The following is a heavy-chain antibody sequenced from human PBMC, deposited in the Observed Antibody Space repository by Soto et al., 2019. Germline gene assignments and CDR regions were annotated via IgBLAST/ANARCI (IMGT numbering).Heavy chain of an antibody. V-gene: IGHV1-24*01. D-gene: IGHD1-1*01. CDR2: LDPEDGET. CDR3: AAGGTRWLHSPFDY. CDR1: GHTLTELS. J-gene: IGHJ4*02. Sequence: QVQLLQSGAEVKKPGASVKVSCKVSGHTLTELSMHWVRQAPGRGLEWMGGLDPEDGETISAQKFQGRVTMTEDTSTDSTYMELTSLRSEDTAVYYCAAGGTRWLHSPFDYWGQGTLVTISS.